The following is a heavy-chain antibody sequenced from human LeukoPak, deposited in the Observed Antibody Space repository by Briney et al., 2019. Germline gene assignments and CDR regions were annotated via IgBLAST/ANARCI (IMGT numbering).Heavy chain of an antibody. J-gene: IGHJ4*02. CDR2: INPSGGYT. CDR3: ARGRGSGTYSARDFDY. D-gene: IGHD3-10*01. CDR1: GFTFTNYY. V-gene: IGHV1-46*01. Sequence: ASVKVSCKASGFTFTNYYMHWVRQAPGQGLEWMGIINPSGGYTSYAQKFQDRVTMTRDTSTSTVYMELSSLRSEDTAVYYCARGRGSGTYSARDFDYWGQGTLVTVSS.